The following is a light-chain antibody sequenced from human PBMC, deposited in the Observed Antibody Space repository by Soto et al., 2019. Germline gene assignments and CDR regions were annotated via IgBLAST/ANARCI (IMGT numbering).Light chain of an antibody. V-gene: IGLV1-44*01. CDR2: TNT. CDR3: ASWDDSLNGPV. Sequence: QSVLTQPPSASGTPGQRVTISCSGSSSNVGGNPVNWYQHVPTTAPKLLIYTNTQRPSGVPDRFSGSKSGTSASLAISGLQSEDAADYYCASWDDSLNGPVFGTGTKVTVL. CDR1: SSNVGGNP. J-gene: IGLJ1*01.